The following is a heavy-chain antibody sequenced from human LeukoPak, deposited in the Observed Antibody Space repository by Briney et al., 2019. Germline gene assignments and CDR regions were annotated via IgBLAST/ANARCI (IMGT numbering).Heavy chain of an antibody. V-gene: IGHV1-2*06. CDR1: GYTFTKYY. D-gene: IGHD2-15*01. Sequence: ASVKVSCKASGYTFTKYYMFWVRQAPGQGLEWMGRINPSGGGTDYAQKFQGRVTMTRDTSISTAYMELSRLRSDDTAMYYCARGYCGGGSCYSVENWFDPWGQGTLVTVSS. CDR3: ARGYCGGGSCYSVENWFDP. J-gene: IGHJ5*02. CDR2: INPSGGGT.